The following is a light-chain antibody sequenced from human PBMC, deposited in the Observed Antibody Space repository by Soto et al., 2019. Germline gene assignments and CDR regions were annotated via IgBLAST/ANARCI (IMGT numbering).Light chain of an antibody. CDR2: QVS. J-gene: IGLJ3*02. Sequence: QSALTQPASVSASPGQSITISCTGTSSDIGSYDLVSWYQQHPGKTPKLMIFQVSQRPSGVSTRFSGSKSGNTASLTISGLQAEDEADYYCCSYVGSSTWVFGGGTKVTVL. CDR3: CSYVGSSTWV. CDR1: SSDIGSYDL. V-gene: IGLV2-23*02.